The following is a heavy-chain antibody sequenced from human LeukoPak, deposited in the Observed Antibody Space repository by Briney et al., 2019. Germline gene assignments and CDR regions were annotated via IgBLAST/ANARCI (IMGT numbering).Heavy chain of an antibody. Sequence: GGSLRLSCAASGFTFSSYEMKWVRQAPGRGGEWVSYISSSGSTIYYADSVKGRFTISRDKAKNSLYLQMNSLRAEDTAVYYRARDPKGGYFDYWGQGTLVTVSS. CDR3: ARDPKGGYFDY. J-gene: IGHJ4*01. D-gene: IGHD3-16*01. V-gene: IGHV3-48*03. CDR1: GFTFSSYE. CDR2: ISSSGSTI.